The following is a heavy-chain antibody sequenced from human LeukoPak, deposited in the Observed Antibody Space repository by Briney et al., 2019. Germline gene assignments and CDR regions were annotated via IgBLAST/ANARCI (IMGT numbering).Heavy chain of an antibody. J-gene: IGHJ6*02. CDR3: ARAVVVVPSKTYFYGMDV. Sequence: SETLSLTCTVSGGSVSSGSYYWSWIRQPPGKGLEWIGYIYYSGSTNYNPSLKSRVTISVDTSKNQFSLKLSSVTAADTAVYYCARAVVVVPSKTYFYGMDVWGQGTSVTVSS. CDR2: IYYSGST. V-gene: IGHV4-61*01. CDR1: GGSVSSGSYY. D-gene: IGHD2-15*01.